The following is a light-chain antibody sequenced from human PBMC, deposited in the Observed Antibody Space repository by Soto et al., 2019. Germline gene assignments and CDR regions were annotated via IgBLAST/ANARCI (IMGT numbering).Light chain of an antibody. CDR1: QSISSNY. V-gene: IGKV3-20*01. J-gene: IGKJ1*01. CDR2: GAS. CDR3: HQYGSAPAWT. Sequence: EIVLTQSPGTLSLFPGERATLSCRASQSISSNYLAWYQQKPGQAPRLLLHGASNRATGIPDRFSGAGSGTYFTHTISRLEPEDFAVYYGHQYGSAPAWTFGQGTKVEIK.